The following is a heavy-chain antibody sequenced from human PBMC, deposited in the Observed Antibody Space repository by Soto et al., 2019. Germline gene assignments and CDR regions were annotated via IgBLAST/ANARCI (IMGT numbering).Heavy chain of an antibody. CDR1: GFTFSSYA. J-gene: IGHJ4*02. V-gene: IGHV3-23*01. CDR3: AKVYTERENYDFWGGYYSGFDY. Sequence: GSLRLSCAASGFTFSSYAMSWVRQAPGKGLEWVSAISGSGGSTYYADSVKGRFTISRDNSKNTLYLQMNSLRAEDTAVYYCAKVYTERENYDFWGGYYSGFDYWGQGTLVTVSS. CDR2: ISGSGGST. D-gene: IGHD3-3*01.